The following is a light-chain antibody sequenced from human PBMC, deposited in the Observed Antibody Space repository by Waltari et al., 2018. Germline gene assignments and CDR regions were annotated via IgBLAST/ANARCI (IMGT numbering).Light chain of an antibody. V-gene: IGLV2-18*02. CDR1: SSDVGSYNR. Sequence: QSALTQPPSVSGSPGQSVTISCTGTSSDVGSYNRVSWYQQPPGTAPKLMIYEVSKRPSGVPDRFSGSKSGNTASLTISGLQAEDEADYYCSSYTSSSMVVFGGGTKLTVL. CDR2: EVS. CDR3: SSYTSSSMVV. J-gene: IGLJ2*01.